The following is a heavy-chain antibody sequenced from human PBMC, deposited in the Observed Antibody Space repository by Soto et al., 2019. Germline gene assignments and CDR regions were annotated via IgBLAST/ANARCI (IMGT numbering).Heavy chain of an antibody. CDR2: ISSSSSYI. D-gene: IGHD3-3*01. V-gene: IGHV3-21*01. J-gene: IGHJ4*02. CDR3: ARSSLGILRFLEWSFDY. Sequence: EVQLVESGGGLVKPGGSLRLSCAASGFSFSTYTMSWVRQAPGKGLEWVSSISSSSSYIYYSDSMKGRFTISRDIAKNSLFLQMNSLRLEDTAVYYCARSSLGILRFLEWSFDYWGQGTLVTVSS. CDR1: GFSFSTYT.